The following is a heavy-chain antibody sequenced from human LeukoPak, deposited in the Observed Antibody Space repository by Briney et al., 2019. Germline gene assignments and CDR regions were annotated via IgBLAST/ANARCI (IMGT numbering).Heavy chain of an antibody. CDR2: IYQSGST. CDR3: ARGNFYDSYYYYMDV. D-gene: IGHD5/OR15-5a*01. J-gene: IGHJ6*03. CDR1: AGSVSSGDYS. Sequence: SETLSLTCAVSAGSVSSGDYSWSWIRQPPGKGLEWIGYIYQSGSTNYNPSLKSRVTISVDTSKNQFSLKLSSVTAADTAVYYCARGNFYDSYYYYMDVWGKGTTVTVSS. V-gene: IGHV4-61*08.